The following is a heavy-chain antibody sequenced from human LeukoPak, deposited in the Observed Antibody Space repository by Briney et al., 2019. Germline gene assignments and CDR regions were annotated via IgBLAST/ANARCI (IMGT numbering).Heavy chain of an antibody. J-gene: IGHJ4*02. CDR3: ARAYCSGGSCYDY. D-gene: IGHD2-15*01. CDR1: GGSISSYS. CDR2: IYYSGST. Sequence: SETLSLTCTVSGGSISSYSWCWIRQPPGKGLEWIGYIYYSGSTNYNPSLKSRVTISVDTSKNQFSLKLSSVTAADTAVYYCARAYCSGGSCYDYWGQGTLVTVSS. V-gene: IGHV4-59*01.